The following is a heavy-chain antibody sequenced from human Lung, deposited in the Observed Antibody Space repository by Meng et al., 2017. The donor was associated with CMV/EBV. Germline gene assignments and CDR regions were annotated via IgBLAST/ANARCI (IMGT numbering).Heavy chain of an antibody. CDR3: ARVVGLHFDY. V-gene: IGHV3-53*01. D-gene: IGHD1-26*01. CDR1: GLSVSSTY. J-gene: IGHJ4*02. Sequence: LTCAASGLSVSSTYMSWVRQAPGKGLEWVSVIYSNNNTYYADSVKGRFTISRDNSKNTLYFQMNSLRAEDTAVYYCARVVGLHFDYWGQGPLVTVSS. CDR2: IYSNNNT.